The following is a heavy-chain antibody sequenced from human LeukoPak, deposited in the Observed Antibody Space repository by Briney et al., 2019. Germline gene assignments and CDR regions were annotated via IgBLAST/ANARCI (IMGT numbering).Heavy chain of an antibody. Sequence: GGSLRLSCAASGFTFSSYWMSWVRQAPWKGLEWVANIKPDGSEKYYVDSVKGRFTISRDNAKNSLYLQVNSLRPEDTAVYYCARDLFAAAAGTKDWGQGTLVTVSP. D-gene: IGHD6-13*01. V-gene: IGHV3-7*01. CDR1: GFTFSSYW. J-gene: IGHJ4*02. CDR3: ARDLFAAAAGTKD. CDR2: IKPDGSEK.